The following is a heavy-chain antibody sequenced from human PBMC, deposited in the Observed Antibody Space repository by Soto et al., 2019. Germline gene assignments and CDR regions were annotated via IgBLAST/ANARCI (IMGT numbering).Heavy chain of an antibody. D-gene: IGHD3-10*01. Sequence: SETLSLTCTVSGGSISSSSYYWGWIRQPPGKGLEWIGSIYYSGSTYYNPSLKSRVTISVDTSKNQFSLKLSSVTAADTAVYYCARHRNYYGSGSYSSPGGYNWFDPWGQGTLVTVS. CDR3: ARHRNYYGSGSYSSPGGYNWFDP. V-gene: IGHV4-39*01. CDR2: IYYSGST. J-gene: IGHJ5*02. CDR1: GGSISSSSYY.